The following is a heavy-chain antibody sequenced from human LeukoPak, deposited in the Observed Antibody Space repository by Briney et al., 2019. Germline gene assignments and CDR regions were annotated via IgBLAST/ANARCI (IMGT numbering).Heavy chain of an antibody. CDR2: IYYSGST. CDR1: GGSFSGYY. D-gene: IGHD2-15*01. V-gene: IGHV4-59*01. CDR3: ARDCWVEIGNGSRKYYYYYGMDV. Sequence: PSETLSLTCAVYGGSFSGYYWSWIRQPPGKGLEWIGYIYYSGSTNYNPSLKSRVTISVDTSKNQFSLKLSSVTAADTAVYYCARDCWVEIGNGSRKYYYYYGMDVWGQGTTVTVSS. J-gene: IGHJ6*02.